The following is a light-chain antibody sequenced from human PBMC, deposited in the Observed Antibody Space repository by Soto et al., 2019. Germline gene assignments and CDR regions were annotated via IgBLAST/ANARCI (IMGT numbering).Light chain of an antibody. CDR1: QSVSRR. CDR3: QHYGETPIT. CDR2: GAS. Sequence: EIVLTQSPGTLSMSPGGRATLSCRASQSVSRRLAWYQHRPGQSPRLLISGASMRASGVPVRFSGSGSGTDLTLTISRLESEDFAVYYCQHYGETPITFGLGTRLEV. J-gene: IGKJ5*01. V-gene: IGKV3-20*01.